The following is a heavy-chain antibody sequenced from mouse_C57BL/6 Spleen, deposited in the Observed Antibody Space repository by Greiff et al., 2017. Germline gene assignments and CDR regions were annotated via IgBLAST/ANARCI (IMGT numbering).Heavy chain of an antibody. Sequence: EVQRVEPGGGLVKPGGSLKLSCAASGFTFSDYGMHWVRQAPGKGLEWVAYISRGSSTIYYADTVKGQFTISRDNAKNTLFLQMTSLRSEDTAMYYCARGNFDAMDHWGQGTSVTVSS. CDR3: ARGNFDAMDH. V-gene: IGHV5-17*01. J-gene: IGHJ4*01. CDR2: ISRGSSTI. CDR1: GFTFSDYG.